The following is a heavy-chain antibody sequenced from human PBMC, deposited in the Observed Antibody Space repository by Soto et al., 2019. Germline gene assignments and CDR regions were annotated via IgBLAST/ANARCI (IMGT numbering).Heavy chain of an antibody. D-gene: IGHD2-15*01. CDR2: IYHSGST. CDR1: GGSISSGGYS. CDR3: ARAICSGGSCYYLFDY. V-gene: IGHV4-30-2*01. J-gene: IGHJ4*02. Sequence: SETLSLTCAVSGGSISSGGYSWSWIRQPPGKGLEWIGYIYHSGSTYYNPSLKSRVTISVDRSKNQFSLKLSSVTAADTAVYYCARAICSGGSCYYLFDYWGQGTLVTVSS.